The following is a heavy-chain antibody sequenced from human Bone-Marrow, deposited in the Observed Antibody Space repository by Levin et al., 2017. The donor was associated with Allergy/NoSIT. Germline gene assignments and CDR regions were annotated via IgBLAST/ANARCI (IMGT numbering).Heavy chain of an antibody. V-gene: IGHV3-74*01. CDR3: ARATRETTVTALDY. CDR2: VHTDGSSP. D-gene: IGHD4-11*01. Sequence: AASVKVSCAASGFTFSSHWMHWVRQAPGKGLVWVSRVHTDGSSPTYADSVKGRFTISRDNAQKKLYLQMNSLTADDTAVYYCARATRETTVTALDYWGQGTLVTVSS. CDR1: GFTFSSHW. J-gene: IGHJ4*02.